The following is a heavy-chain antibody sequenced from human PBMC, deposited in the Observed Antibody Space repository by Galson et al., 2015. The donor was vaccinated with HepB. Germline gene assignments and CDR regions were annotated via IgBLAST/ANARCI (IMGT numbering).Heavy chain of an antibody. Sequence: SLRLSCAASGFTVSSNYMSWVRQAPGKGLEWVSVIYSGGSTYYADSVKGRFTISRHNSKNTLYLQMNSLRAEDTAVYYCAKKDSSSWYGNFDYWGQGTLVTVSS. D-gene: IGHD6-13*01. V-gene: IGHV3-53*01. CDR3: AKKDSSSWYGNFDY. J-gene: IGHJ4*02. CDR2: IYSGGST. CDR1: GFTVSSNY.